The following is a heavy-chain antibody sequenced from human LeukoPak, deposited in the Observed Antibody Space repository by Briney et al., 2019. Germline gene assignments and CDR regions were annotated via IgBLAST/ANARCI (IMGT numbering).Heavy chain of an antibody. CDR1: GASISNSSYY. D-gene: IGHD2-15*01. Sequence: SETLSLTCIVSGASISNSSYYWGWIRQSPGKGLEWIGSIYDSGSNYYNPSLKSRVTISVDTSKNQFSLKLSSVTAADTAVYYCARRPRYCSGGSCYNWFDPWGQGTLVTVSS. CDR3: ARRPRYCSGGSCYNWFDP. CDR2: IYDSGSN. J-gene: IGHJ5*02. V-gene: IGHV4-39*07.